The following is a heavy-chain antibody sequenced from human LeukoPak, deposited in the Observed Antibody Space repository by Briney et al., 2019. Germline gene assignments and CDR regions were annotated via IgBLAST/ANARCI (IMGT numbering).Heavy chain of an antibody. D-gene: IGHD3-10*01. CDR1: GGSISSNSYY. CDR2: VYYTGST. Sequence: SETLSLTCTVSGGSISSNSYYWGWIRQPPGKGLEWVGTVYYTGSTYYNPSLKSRVTISVDTSKNPFSLKLNSVTAADTAVYYCARLVRGIYDYFDYWGQGTLVTVSS. CDR3: ARLVRGIYDYFDY. J-gene: IGHJ4*02. V-gene: IGHV4-39*07.